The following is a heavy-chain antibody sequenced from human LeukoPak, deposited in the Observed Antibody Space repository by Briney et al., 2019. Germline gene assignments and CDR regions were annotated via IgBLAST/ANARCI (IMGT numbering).Heavy chain of an antibody. Sequence: TPSETLSLTCTVSGESISSSSYNWGWIRQPPGKGLEWIGSIYHSGSTYYNPSLKSRVTISVDTSKNQFSLKLSSVTAADTAVYYCARWRAWPTAEGQFDYWGQGTLVTVSS. J-gene: IGHJ4*02. V-gene: IGHV4-39*07. CDR2: IYHSGST. D-gene: IGHD3-3*01. CDR3: ARWRAWPTAEGQFDY. CDR1: GESISSSSYN.